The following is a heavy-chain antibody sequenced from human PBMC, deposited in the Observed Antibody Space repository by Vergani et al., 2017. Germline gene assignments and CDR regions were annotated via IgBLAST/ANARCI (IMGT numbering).Heavy chain of an antibody. Sequence: QVQLVQSGAEVKKPGASVKVSCKASGYTFPSYGISWVRPAPGQGLEWMGWISAYNGNTNYAQKLKGRVTMTTDTSTSTAYMELRSLRSDDTAVYYCARYYDILTGPMGVDYWGQGTLVTVSS. CDR2: ISAYNGNT. D-gene: IGHD3-9*01. V-gene: IGHV1-18*01. CDR3: ARYYDILTGPMGVDY. J-gene: IGHJ4*02. CDR1: GYTFPSYG.